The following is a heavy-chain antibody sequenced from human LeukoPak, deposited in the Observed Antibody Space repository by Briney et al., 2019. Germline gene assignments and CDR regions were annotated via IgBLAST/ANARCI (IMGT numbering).Heavy chain of an antibody. V-gene: IGHV3-21*01. CDR1: GFTFSSYS. D-gene: IGHD3-10*01. J-gene: IGHJ4*02. CDR3: ASYGSGSSVFDY. CDR2: ISSSSSYI. Sequence: GGSLRLSCAASGFTFSSYSMNWVRQAPGKGLEWVSSISSSSSYIYYADSVKGRLTISRDNAKNSLYLQMNSLRAEDTAVYYCASYGSGSSVFDYWGQGTLVTVSS.